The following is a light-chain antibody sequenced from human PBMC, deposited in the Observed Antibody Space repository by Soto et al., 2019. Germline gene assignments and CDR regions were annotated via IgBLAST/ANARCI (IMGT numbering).Light chain of an antibody. V-gene: IGKV3-15*01. CDR2: GAS. CDR3: QPYNNWPRGVT. CDR1: QSVSSN. J-gene: IGKJ3*01. Sequence: EIVMTQSPATLSVSPGERATLSCRASQSVSSNLAWYQQKPGQAPRLLIYGASTRATGIPARFSGSGSGTEFTLTISSLQSEDVAVYYCQPYNNWPRGVTFGPGTKVDIK.